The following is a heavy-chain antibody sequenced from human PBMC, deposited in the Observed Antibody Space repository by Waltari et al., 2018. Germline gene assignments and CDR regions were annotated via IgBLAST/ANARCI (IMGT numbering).Heavy chain of an antibody. CDR1: GGSIKSYF. V-gene: IGHV4-59*01. CDR3: AREIVGATGYFDL. J-gene: IGHJ2*01. Sequence: QVQLQESGPGLVKPSETLSLTCTVSGGSIKSYFWSWVRQPPGKGLEWIGYIFYSGNTNYNPSLKSRVTISVDTSENQFSLKLSSVTAADTAVYYCAREIVGATGYFDLWGRGTLVTVSS. CDR2: IFYSGNT. D-gene: IGHD1-26*01.